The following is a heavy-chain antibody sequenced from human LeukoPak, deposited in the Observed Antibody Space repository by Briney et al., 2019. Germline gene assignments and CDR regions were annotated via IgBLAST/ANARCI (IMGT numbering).Heavy chain of an antibody. Sequence: GGSLRLSCAASGFTFSSYAMSWVRQAPGKGLEWVSAISGSGGSTYYADSVKGRFTISRDNSKNTLYLQMNSLRAEDTAVYYCARVQYSSGWYRAFDIWGQGTMVTVSS. J-gene: IGHJ3*02. V-gene: IGHV3-23*01. CDR2: ISGSGGST. CDR1: GFTFSSYA. CDR3: ARVQYSSGWYRAFDI. D-gene: IGHD6-19*01.